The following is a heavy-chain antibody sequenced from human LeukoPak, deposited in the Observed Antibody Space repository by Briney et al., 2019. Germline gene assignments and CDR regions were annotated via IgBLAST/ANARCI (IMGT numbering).Heavy chain of an antibody. V-gene: IGHV1-46*01. J-gene: IGHJ6*02. Sequence: GASVKVSCKASGYIFTGYYMHWVRQAPGQGLEWMGRINPSGGNTIYAQRFQGRVTMTRDTSTSTVHMELSSLRSEDTAVYYCARDVHYGMDAWGQGTTVTVSS. CDR3: ARDVHYGMDA. CDR1: GYIFTGYY. D-gene: IGHD6-6*01. CDR2: INPSGGNT.